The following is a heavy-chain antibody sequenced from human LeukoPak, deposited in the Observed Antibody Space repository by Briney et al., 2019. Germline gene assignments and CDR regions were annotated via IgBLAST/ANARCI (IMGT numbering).Heavy chain of an antibody. V-gene: IGHV7-4-1*02. Sequence: GASVKVSCKASGYTFTSYAMHWVRQAPGQGLEWMGWINTNTGNPTSAQGFTGRFVFSLDTSVSTSYLQISSLKAEDTAVYYCARDAGDCSGGSCQASLRRDFDYWGQGTLVTVSS. J-gene: IGHJ4*02. CDR2: INTNTGNP. D-gene: IGHD2-15*01. CDR1: GYTFTSYA. CDR3: ARDAGDCSGGSCQASLRRDFDY.